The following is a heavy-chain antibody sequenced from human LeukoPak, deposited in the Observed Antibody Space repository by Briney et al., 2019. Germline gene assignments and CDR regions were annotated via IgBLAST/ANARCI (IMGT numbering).Heavy chain of an antibody. D-gene: IGHD3-16*02. J-gene: IGHJ5*02. CDR2: IYHSGST. Sequence: SETLSLTCTVSGYSISSGYYWGWIRQPPGKGLEWIGSIYHSGSTYYNPSLKSRVTISVDTSKNQFSLKLSSVTAADTAVYYCARDNLMITFGGVIGGFDPWGQGTLVTVSS. CDR3: ARDNLMITFGGVIGGFDP. V-gene: IGHV4-38-2*02. CDR1: GYSISSGYY.